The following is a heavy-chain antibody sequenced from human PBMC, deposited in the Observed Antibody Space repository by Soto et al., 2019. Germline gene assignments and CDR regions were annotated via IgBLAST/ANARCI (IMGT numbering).Heavy chain of an antibody. V-gene: IGHV4-31*03. CDR1: GDSINSGNYY. CDR2: ISYSGSA. J-gene: IGHJ5*02. CDR3: ARRRCTTTTCFVP. D-gene: IGHD2-2*01. Sequence: QVQLQESGPGLVKPSQTLSLTCSVSGDSINSGNYYWSWVRQQPGKGLEWIAYISYSGSAQYNPSLRGRVFTSVDTSRNQFSLKLSSVTAADTAVYYCARRRCTTTTCFVPWGQGTLVAVAS.